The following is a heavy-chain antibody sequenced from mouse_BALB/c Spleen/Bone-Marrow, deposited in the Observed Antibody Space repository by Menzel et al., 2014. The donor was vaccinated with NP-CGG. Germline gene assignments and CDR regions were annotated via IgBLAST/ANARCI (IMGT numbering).Heavy chain of an antibody. CDR3: VSPYEPAWFVY. CDR1: GFTFNAYA. J-gene: IGHJ3*01. D-gene: IGHD2-3*01. Sequence: EVQRVESGGGLVQPKGSLKLSCAASGFTFNAYAMNWVRQAPGKGLEWVARIRSKSNNYATYYADSVKGRFIISRDDSQSMLYLQMNNLKTEDTAMYSCVSPYEPAWFVYWGQGTLVTVSA. CDR2: IRSKSNNYAT. V-gene: IGHV10-1*02.